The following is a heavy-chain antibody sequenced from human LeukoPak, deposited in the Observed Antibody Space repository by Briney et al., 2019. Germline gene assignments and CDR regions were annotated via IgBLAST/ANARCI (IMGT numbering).Heavy chain of an antibody. CDR3: ARDFSGYYQVCFDYGMDV. V-gene: IGHV4-61*02. Sequence: SETLSLTCTVSGGSISSGSYYWSWIRQPAGKGLEWIGRIYTSGSTNYNPSLKSRVTISVDTSKNQFSLKLSSVTAADTAVYYCARDFSGYYQVCFDYGMDVWGQGTTVTVSS. D-gene: IGHD3-22*01. CDR2: IYTSGST. CDR1: GGSISSGSYY. J-gene: IGHJ6*02.